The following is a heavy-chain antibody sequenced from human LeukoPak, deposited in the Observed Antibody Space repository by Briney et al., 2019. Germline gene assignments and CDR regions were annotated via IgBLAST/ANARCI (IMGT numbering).Heavy chain of an antibody. CDR3: ARDYSSGWYAFDY. J-gene: IGHJ4*02. Sequence: ASVKVSCKASGYTFTNYGISWVRQAPGQGLEWTGWISAYNGNTNYAQKLQGRVTMTTDTSTSTAYMELRSLRSDDTAFYYCARDYSSGWYAFDYWGQGTLVTVSS. D-gene: IGHD6-19*01. V-gene: IGHV1-18*01. CDR2: ISAYNGNT. CDR1: GYTFTNYG.